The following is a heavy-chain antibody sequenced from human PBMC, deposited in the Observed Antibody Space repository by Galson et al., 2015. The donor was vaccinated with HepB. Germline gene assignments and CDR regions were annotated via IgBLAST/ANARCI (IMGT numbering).Heavy chain of an antibody. J-gene: IGHJ6*03. CDR3: ARVGYCSSTSCDDYYYYYYMDV. Sequence: SLRLSCAASGFTFSDYYMSWIRQAPGKGLEWVSYISSSGSTIYYADSVKGRFTISRDNAKNSLYLQMNSLRAEDTAVYYCARVGYCSSTSCDDYYYYYYMDVWGKGTTVTVSS. V-gene: IGHV3-11*01. CDR2: ISSSGSTI. CDR1: GFTFSDYY. D-gene: IGHD2-2*01.